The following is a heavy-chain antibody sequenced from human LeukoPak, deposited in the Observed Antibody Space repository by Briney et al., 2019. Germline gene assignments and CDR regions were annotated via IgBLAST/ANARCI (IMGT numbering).Heavy chain of an antibody. CDR1: GGSISSTSDH. D-gene: IGHD2-2*01. CDR2: TYYSGYT. CDR3: ARVLPAAMNFDY. V-gene: IGHV4-39*01. J-gene: IGHJ4*02. Sequence: SETLSLTCTVSGGSISSTSDHWGWIRQSPGKGLGWIGNTYYSGYTHYNPSLQSRVSLSVDTSKNQFSLKLSSVTAADTAVYYCARVLPAAMNFDYWGQGTLVTVSS.